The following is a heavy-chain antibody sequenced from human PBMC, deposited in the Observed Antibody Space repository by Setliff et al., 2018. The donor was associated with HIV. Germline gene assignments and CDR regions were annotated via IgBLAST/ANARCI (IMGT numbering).Heavy chain of an antibody. J-gene: IGHJ3*02. D-gene: IGHD1-1*01. V-gene: IGHV1-24*01. Sequence: ASVKVSCKVSGYSLTELSIHWVRQAPGEGLEWMGGFDPEDGETIYAEKFQGRVTMTTDTSTSTAYMEVRSLRSDDTAVYYCARKGTGDAFDIWGQGTMVTVSS. CDR2: FDPEDGET. CDR3: ARKGTGDAFDI. CDR1: GYSLTELS.